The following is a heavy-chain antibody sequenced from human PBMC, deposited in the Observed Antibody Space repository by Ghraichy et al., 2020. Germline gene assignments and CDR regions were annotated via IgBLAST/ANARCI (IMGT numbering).Heavy chain of an antibody. CDR2: INPASGAT. CDR1: GYTFTDYY. CDR3: ARYGDLKFDS. D-gene: IGHD4-17*01. J-gene: IGHJ4*02. Sequence: ASVKVSCRASGYTFTDYYIHWVRQAPGQGLEWVGWINPASGATYYAQKFQGRVTLTRDASISTAYMDLTRLRSDDSAVYYCARYGDLKFDSWGQGTLVTVSS. V-gene: IGHV1-2*02.